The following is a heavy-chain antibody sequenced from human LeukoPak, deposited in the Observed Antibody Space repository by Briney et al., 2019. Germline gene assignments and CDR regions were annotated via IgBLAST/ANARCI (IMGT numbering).Heavy chain of an antibody. CDR3: ARGILIEGPSVIVVGGRLDY. J-gene: IGHJ4*02. Sequence: ASVKVSCKASGGTFSSYAISWVRQAPGQGLEWMGGIIPIFGTANYAQKFQGRVTITADESTSAAYMELSSLRSEDTAVYYCARGILIEGPSVIVVGGRLDYWGQGTLVTVSS. CDR1: GGTFSSYA. V-gene: IGHV1-69*13. D-gene: IGHD3-22*01. CDR2: IIPIFGTA.